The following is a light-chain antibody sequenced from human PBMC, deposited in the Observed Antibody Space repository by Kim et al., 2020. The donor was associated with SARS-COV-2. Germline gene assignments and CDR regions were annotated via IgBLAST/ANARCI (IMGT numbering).Light chain of an antibody. CDR3: QQYKNWPPLT. CDR1: QNVYSN. J-gene: IGKJ4*01. Sequence: PGDSATLSCRARQNVYSNLAWYQQKPGQAPRLLIYAVSTRATGIPDRFRGSGAGTEFTLTISSLQPEDSAVYYCQQYKNWPPLTFGGGTKVDIK. V-gene: IGKV3-15*01. CDR2: AVS.